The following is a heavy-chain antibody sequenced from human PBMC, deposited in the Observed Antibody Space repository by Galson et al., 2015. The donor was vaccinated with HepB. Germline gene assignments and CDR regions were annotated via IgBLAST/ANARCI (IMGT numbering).Heavy chain of an antibody. CDR1: GYTFTSYA. J-gene: IGHJ4*02. V-gene: IGHV1-3*01. CDR2: INAGNGNT. CDR3: ARVGDYDFWSGYYGIFDY. D-gene: IGHD3-3*01. Sequence: SVKVSCKASGYTFTSYAMHWVRQAPGQRLEWMGWINAGNGNTKYSQKFQGRVTITRDTSASTAYMELSSLRSEDTAVYYCARVGDYDFWSGYYGIFDYWGQGTLVTVSS.